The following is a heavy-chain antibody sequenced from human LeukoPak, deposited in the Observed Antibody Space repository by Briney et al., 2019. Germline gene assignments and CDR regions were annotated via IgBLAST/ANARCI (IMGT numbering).Heavy chain of an antibody. J-gene: IGHJ4*02. CDR2: ISSSGGTM. V-gene: IGHV3-11*04. D-gene: IGHD3-22*01. Sequence: PGGSLRLSCAASGFTVSSNYMSWVRQAPGKGLEWVSYISSSGGTMYYADSVKGRFTISRDTAKNSLYLQMNSLRAEDTAVYYCARDDSSGYYRFGFDYWGQGTLVTVSS. CDR3: ARDDSSGYYRFGFDY. CDR1: GFTVSSNY.